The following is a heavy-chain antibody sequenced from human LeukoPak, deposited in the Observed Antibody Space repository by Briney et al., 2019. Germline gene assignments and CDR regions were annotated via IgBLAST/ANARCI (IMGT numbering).Heavy chain of an antibody. CDR3: AREHTEEVGLLASSTWFDP. J-gene: IGHJ5*02. V-gene: IGHV4-61*02. D-gene: IGHD3-22*01. Sequence: SETLSLTCAVSGYSISSGYYWSWIRQPAGKGLEWIGRIYTSGSTNYNPSLKSRVTISVDTSKNQFSLKLSSVTAADTAVYYCAREHTEEVGLLASSTWFDPWGQGTLVTVSS. CDR1: GYSISSGYY. CDR2: IYTSGST.